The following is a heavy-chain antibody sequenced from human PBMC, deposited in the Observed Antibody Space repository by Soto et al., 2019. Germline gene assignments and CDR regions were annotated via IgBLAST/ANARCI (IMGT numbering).Heavy chain of an antibody. CDR2: IKHSGDT. CDR3: AGGLRPDH. J-gene: IGHJ4*02. V-gene: IGHV4-34*01. Sequence: PSETLSLTCAVSGGSFSGYYWSWIRRAPGKGLEWLGEIKHSGDTNYNPSLKSRVTISLDTSKNQFFLRLNSVTAADTGVYFCAGGLRPDHWGQGSQVTVSS. CDR1: GGSFSGYY.